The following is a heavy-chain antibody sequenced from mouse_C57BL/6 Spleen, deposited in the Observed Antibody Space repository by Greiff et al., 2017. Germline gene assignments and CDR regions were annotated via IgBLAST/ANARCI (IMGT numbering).Heavy chain of an antibody. V-gene: IGHV5-12*01. CDR3: ARVYGTYWYFDV. D-gene: IGHD1-1*02. CDR2: ISNGGGST. Sequence: EVNVVESGGGLVQPGGSLKLSCAASGFTFSDYYMYLVRQTPEKRLEWVAYISNGGGSTYYPDTVKGRFTISRDNAKNTLYLQMSRLKSEDTAMYYCARVYGTYWYFDVWGTGTTVTVSS. J-gene: IGHJ1*03. CDR1: GFTFSDYY.